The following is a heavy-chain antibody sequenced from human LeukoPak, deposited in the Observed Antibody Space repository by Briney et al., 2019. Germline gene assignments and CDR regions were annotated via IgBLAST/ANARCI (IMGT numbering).Heavy chain of an antibody. CDR2: ISGSGGST. CDR3: AKGYGFSPSYYFDY. Sequence: GGSLRLSCAASGFTVSSYAMSWVRQAPGKGLEWVSGISGSGGSTYYAESVKGRFTIPRDNSKNTLYLQMNSLRAEDTAVYYCAKGYGFSPSYYFDYWGQGTLVTVSS. J-gene: IGHJ4*02. D-gene: IGHD6-13*01. CDR1: GFTVSSYA. V-gene: IGHV3-23*01.